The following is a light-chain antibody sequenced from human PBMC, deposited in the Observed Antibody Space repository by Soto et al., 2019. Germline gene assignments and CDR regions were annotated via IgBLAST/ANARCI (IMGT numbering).Light chain of an antibody. Sequence: DIQMTQSPSTLSASVGDRVTITCRASQSISTWLAWYQQKPGKAPKLLSYTASNLERGVPSRFSGSGSGTEFTLTISSLQPDDFATYYCQQHNSYPRTFGQGTKVEMK. CDR3: QQHNSYPRT. CDR2: TAS. CDR1: QSISTW. V-gene: IGKV1-5*03. J-gene: IGKJ1*01.